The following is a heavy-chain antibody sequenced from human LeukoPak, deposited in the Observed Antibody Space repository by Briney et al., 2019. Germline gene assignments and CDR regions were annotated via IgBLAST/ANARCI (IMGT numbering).Heavy chain of an antibody. CDR3: VRGSAARAFDI. V-gene: IGHV4-39*07. Sequence: SETLSLTCTVSGGSISSSSYYWAWIRQPPGKELKWIGSIFYSGSTYYNPSLRGRVTISVDTSQNQFSLRLSSVTAADTAVYYCVRGSAARAFDIWGQGSMVTVSS. CDR2: IFYSGST. J-gene: IGHJ3*02. D-gene: IGHD2-15*01. CDR1: GGSISSSSYY.